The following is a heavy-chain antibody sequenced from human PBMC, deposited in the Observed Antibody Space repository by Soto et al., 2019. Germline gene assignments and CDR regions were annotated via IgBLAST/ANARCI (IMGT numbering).Heavy chain of an antibody. V-gene: IGHV3-74*01. J-gene: IGHJ6*02. D-gene: IGHD6-6*01. Sequence: EVQLVESGGGLVQPGGSLRLSCAASGFTFSSYWMHWVRQAPGKGLVWVSRINSDGSSTSYADSVKGRFTISRDNAKNTLYLQMNSLRAEDTDVYYCARGGGYSSSRYYYGMDVWGQGTTVTVSS. CDR3: ARGGGYSSSRYYYGMDV. CDR2: INSDGSST. CDR1: GFTFSSYW.